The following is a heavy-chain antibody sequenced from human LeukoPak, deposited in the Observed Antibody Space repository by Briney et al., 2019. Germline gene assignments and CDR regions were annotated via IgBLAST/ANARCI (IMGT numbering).Heavy chain of an antibody. CDR2: IYSGGST. D-gene: IGHD5-18*01. CDR3: ARPSSYGYGYFDY. Sequence: PGGSLRLACAVSGFTVSSNYMSWVRQAPGKGLEWVSVIYSGGSTYYADSVKGRFTISRDNSKNTLYLQMNSLRAEDTAVYYCARPSSYGYGYFDYWGQGTLVTVSS. J-gene: IGHJ4*02. V-gene: IGHV3-66*04. CDR1: GFTVSSNY.